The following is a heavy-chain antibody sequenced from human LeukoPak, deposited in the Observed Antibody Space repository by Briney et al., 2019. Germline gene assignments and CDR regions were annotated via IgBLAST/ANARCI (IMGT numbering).Heavy chain of an antibody. Sequence: GASVKVSCKVPRYTLTELSMHWVRQAPGKGLEWMGGFDPEDGETIYAQKFQGRVTMTEDTSTDTAYMELSSLRSEDTAVYYCATVGWGVRGVKLGYWGQGTLVTVSS. CDR1: RYTLTELS. CDR2: FDPEDGET. J-gene: IGHJ4*02. D-gene: IGHD3-10*01. V-gene: IGHV1-24*01. CDR3: ATVGWGVRGVKLGY.